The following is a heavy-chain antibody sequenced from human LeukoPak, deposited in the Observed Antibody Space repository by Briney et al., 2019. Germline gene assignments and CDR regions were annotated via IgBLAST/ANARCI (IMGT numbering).Heavy chain of an antibody. CDR1: GSSFTSYW. D-gene: IGHD6-19*01. J-gene: IGHJ3*02. CDR3: ARPGSSGWYRGGDDAFDI. V-gene: IGHV5-51*01. CDR2: IYPGDSDT. Sequence: PGASLKISCKGSGSSFTSYWIGWVRQLPGRGLEWMGIIYPGDSDTRYSPSFQGQVTISADKSISTAYLQWSSLKASDTAMYYCARPGSSGWYRGGDDAFDIWGQGTMVTVSS.